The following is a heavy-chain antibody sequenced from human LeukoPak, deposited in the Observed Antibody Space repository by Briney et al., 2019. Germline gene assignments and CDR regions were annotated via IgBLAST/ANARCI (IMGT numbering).Heavy chain of an antibody. CDR2: INHSGST. V-gene: IGHV4-34*01. CDR3: ASGPPTRAATW. Sequence: PSETLSLTCAVSGGSISSGGYSWSWIRQPPGKGLEWIGEINHSGSTNYNPSLKSRVTISVDTSKNQFSLKLSSVTATDTAVYYCASGPPTRAATWWGQGTLVTVSS. J-gene: IGHJ4*02. CDR1: GGSISSGGYS. D-gene: IGHD1-26*01.